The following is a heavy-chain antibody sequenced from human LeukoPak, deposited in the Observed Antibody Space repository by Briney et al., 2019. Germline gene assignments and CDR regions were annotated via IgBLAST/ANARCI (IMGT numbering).Heavy chain of an antibody. V-gene: IGHV3-49*04. Sequence: GGSLRLSCTASGFAFGDYGMSWVRQAPGKGLEWVGFIRSKAYGGTTEYAASVKGRFTISRDDSKSIVYLQMNSLKTEDTAVYYCTRCGPRFTITFGGAWGQGTLVTVSS. CDR1: GFAFGDYG. CDR2: IRSKAYGGTT. CDR3: TRCGPRFTITFGGA. D-gene: IGHD3-16*01. J-gene: IGHJ4*02.